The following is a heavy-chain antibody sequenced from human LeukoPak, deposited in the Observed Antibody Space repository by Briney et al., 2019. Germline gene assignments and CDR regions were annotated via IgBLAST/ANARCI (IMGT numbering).Heavy chain of an antibody. CDR1: GGSINSGGFY. D-gene: IGHD3-10*01. J-gene: IGHJ4*02. CDR3: VRYVVSGSGIYYFDY. Sequence: SQTLSLTCTVSGGSINSGGFYWYWIRQHPGKGLEWIGYIYYSGSTYYNPSLKSRLTMSVDTSKNQFSLKLSSVTAADTAVFYCVRYVVSGSGIYYFDYWGQGTLVTVSS. V-gene: IGHV4-31*03. CDR2: IYYSGST.